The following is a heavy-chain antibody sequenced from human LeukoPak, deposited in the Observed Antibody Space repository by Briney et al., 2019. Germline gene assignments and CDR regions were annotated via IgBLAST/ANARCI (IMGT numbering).Heavy chain of an antibody. D-gene: IGHD3-16*02. J-gene: IGHJ6*02. Sequence: GGSLRLSCAASGFTFNSYTMNWVRQAPGKGLEWVSSITPGGSYISYVDSLKGRFTISRDNAKNSLYLQMNSLRAEDTAVYYCARDRLSMTTYGMDVWGQGTTVTVSS. V-gene: IGHV3-21*01. CDR1: GFTFNSYT. CDR3: ARDRLSMTTYGMDV. CDR2: ITPGGSYI.